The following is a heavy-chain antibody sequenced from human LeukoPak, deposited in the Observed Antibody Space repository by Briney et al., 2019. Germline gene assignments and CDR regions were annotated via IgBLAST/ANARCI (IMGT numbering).Heavy chain of an antibody. V-gene: IGHV3-21*01. J-gene: IGHJ4*02. CDR2: ISSSSSYI. D-gene: IGHD3-9*01. CDR1: GFTFSSYS. CDR3: ARDQGGYFPFDY. Sequence: GGSLRLSCAASGFTFSSYSMNWVRQAPGKELEWVSSISSSSSYIYYADSVKGRFTISRDNAKNSLYLQMNSLRAEDTAVYYCARDQGGYFPFDYWGQGTLVTVSS.